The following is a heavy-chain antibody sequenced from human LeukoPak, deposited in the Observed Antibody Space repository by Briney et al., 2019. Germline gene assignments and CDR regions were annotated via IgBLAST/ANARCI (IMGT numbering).Heavy chain of an antibody. D-gene: IGHD2-15*01. Sequence: SSETLSLTCTVSGGSISSGDYYWSWIRQPPGKCLEWIGYIYYSGSTYYNPSLKSRVTISVDTSKNQFSLKLSSVTAAETALYYCARDGSDACEFWGQGTMVTVSS. J-gene: IGHJ3*01. V-gene: IGHV4-30-4*08. CDR1: GGSISSGDYY. CDR3: ARDGSDACEF. CDR2: IYYSGST.